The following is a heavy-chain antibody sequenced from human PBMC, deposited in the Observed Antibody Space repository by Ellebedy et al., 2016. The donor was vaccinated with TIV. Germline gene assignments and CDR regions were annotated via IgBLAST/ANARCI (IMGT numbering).Heavy chain of an antibody. CDR2: ISHDGKDK. Sequence: GESLKISCAASGFTVNRYGVHWVRQAPGRGLEWVALISHDGKDKSYSDSVKGRFTISRDNTNLRVYLQMNSLSVEDTAVYYCAKVRSPDFYNTYDMDVWGQGTTVTVSS. CDR3: AKVRSPDFYNTYDMDV. V-gene: IGHV3-30*18. CDR1: GFTVNRYG. J-gene: IGHJ6*02. D-gene: IGHD3-10*01.